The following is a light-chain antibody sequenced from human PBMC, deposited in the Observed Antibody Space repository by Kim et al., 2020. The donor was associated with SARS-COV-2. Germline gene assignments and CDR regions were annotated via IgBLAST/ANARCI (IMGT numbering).Light chain of an antibody. CDR3: LQHRTYPIT. CDR1: QGIRDD. V-gene: IGKV1-17*01. J-gene: IGKJ5*01. Sequence: PSVGDRVTTPCGASQGIRDDLGWYQQKPGRAPTRLIYGASTLQSVVPSRFSGSGSEAEITLSINVLHPEEFATCICLQHRTYPITFGQGARREI. CDR2: GAS.